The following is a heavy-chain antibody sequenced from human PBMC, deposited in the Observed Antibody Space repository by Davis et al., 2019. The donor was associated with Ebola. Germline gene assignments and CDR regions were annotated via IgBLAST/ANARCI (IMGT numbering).Heavy chain of an antibody. J-gene: IGHJ3*02. Sequence: SVKVSCKASGGTFSSYAISWVRQAPGQGLEWMGGIIPILGIANYAQKFQGRVTITADESTSTAYMELSSLRSEDTAVYYCARDPPSSSFPFDIWGQGTMVTVSS. D-gene: IGHD6-13*01. CDR3: ARDPPSSSFPFDI. CDR2: IIPILGIA. CDR1: GGTFSSYA. V-gene: IGHV1-69*10.